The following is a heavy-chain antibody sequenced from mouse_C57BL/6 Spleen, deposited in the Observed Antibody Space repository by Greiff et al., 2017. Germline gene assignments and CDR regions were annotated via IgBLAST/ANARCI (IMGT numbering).Heavy chain of an antibody. V-gene: IGHV5-17*01. CDR3: ARAYYSNYHRGYCAMDY. CDR2: ISSGSSTI. CDR1: GFTFSDYG. D-gene: IGHD2-5*01. J-gene: IGHJ4*01. Sequence: EVQRVESGGGLVKPGGSLKLSCAASGFTFSDYGMHWVRQAPAKGLEWVAYISSGSSTISYADTVKGRFTTSRDNAENTLFLQVTSLRCEDTAMYYCARAYYSNYHRGYCAMDYWGQGTSVTVSS.